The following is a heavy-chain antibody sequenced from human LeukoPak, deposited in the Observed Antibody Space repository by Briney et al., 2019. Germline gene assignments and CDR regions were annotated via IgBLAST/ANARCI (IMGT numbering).Heavy chain of an antibody. CDR3: ARDGGYSGFDADC. CDR2: ISDSSAM. CDR1: GFTFRTYS. V-gene: IGHV3-48*01. D-gene: IGHD5-12*01. J-gene: IGHJ4*02. Sequence: GGSLRLSCAASGFTFRTYSMKWVRQAPGKGLEWVSYISDSSAMYYADSVRGRSTISGENDKNSLFLQMNSLRAEDTAVYYCARDGGYSGFDADCWGQGTLVTVSS.